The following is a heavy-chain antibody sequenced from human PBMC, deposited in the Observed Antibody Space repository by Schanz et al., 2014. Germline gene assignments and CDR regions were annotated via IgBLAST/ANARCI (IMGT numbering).Heavy chain of an antibody. CDR1: GFIFRTYG. CDR3: ARDGVAATTDFEY. V-gene: IGHV3-21*06. CDR2: LSFDSRHI. Sequence: VHLVESGGGVVQPGGSLRLSCAASGFIFRTYGMHWVRQAPGKGLEWVAFLSFDSRHIYYADSVKGRFTISRDNAKSSFHLQMNSLRADDTAVYYCARDGVAATTDFEYWGQGALVTVSS. D-gene: IGHD1-1*01. J-gene: IGHJ4*02.